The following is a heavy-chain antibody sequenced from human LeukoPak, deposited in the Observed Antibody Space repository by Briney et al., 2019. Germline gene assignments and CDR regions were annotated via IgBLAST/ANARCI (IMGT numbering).Heavy chain of an antibody. CDR3: AKRSPPY. J-gene: IGHJ4*02. CDR2: IYISGIT. D-gene: IGHD3-10*01. V-gene: IGHV3-66*04. Sequence: GGSLRLSCTASGFSITTNDMNWVRQAPGKGPEWVALIYISGITKYADSVQGRFTISRDNSKSTLSLQMNSLRAEDTAVYYCAKRSPPYWGQGTLVTASS. CDR1: GFSITTND.